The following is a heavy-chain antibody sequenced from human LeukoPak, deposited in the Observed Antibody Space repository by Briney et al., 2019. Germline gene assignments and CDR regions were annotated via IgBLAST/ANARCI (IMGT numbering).Heavy chain of an antibody. CDR2: INPNSGGT. CDR1: GYTFTGYY. CDR3: ARDLYGSGSDY. J-gene: IGHJ4*02. D-gene: IGHD3-10*01. V-gene: IGHV1-2*02. Sequence: ASVKVSCKASGYTFTGYYMHWVRQAPGQGLEWMGWINPNSGGTNYARKFQGRVTMTRDTSISTAYMELSRLRSDDTAVYYCARDLYGSGSDYWGQGTLVTVSS.